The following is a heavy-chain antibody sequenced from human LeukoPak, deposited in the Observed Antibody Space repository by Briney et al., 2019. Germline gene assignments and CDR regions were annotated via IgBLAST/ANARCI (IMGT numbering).Heavy chain of an antibody. CDR1: GDSVPSNSAA. D-gene: IGHD1-7*01. CDR3: ARDNWNYVLEYYYYMDV. J-gene: IGHJ6*03. CDR2: TYYRSKWYN. Sequence: SQTLSLTCAISGDSVPSNSAAWNWIRQSPSRGLEWLGRTYYRSKWYNDYAVSVKSRITINPDTSKNQFSLQLNSVTPEDTAVYYCARDNWNYVLEYYYYMDVWGKGTTVTVSS. V-gene: IGHV6-1*01.